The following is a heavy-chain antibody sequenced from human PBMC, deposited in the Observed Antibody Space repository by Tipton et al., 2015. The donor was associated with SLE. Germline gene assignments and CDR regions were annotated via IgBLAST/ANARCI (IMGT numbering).Heavy chain of an antibody. CDR1: GESFSGYY. V-gene: IGHV4-34*01. CDR2: VNHSGST. CDR3: AGSPFLHYFDY. J-gene: IGHJ4*02. D-gene: IGHD2/OR15-2a*01. Sequence: LRLSCAVYGESFSGYYWSWIRQPSGKGLEWIGDVNHSGSTNYNPSLKNRVTISVDTSRNQFSLKMTAVTAADTALYYCAGSPFLHYFDYWAQGTLVTASS.